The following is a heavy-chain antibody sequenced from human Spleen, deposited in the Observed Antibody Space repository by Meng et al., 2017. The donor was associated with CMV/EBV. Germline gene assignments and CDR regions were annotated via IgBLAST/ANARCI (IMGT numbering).Heavy chain of an antibody. D-gene: IGHD1-26*01. V-gene: IGHV4-39*07. CDR3: ARDHGGILGRFDP. J-gene: IGHJ5*02. CDR1: SGSLRSGNYY. CDR2: IYYNGDI. Sequence: SETLSLTCTVSSGSLRSGNYYWGWIRQSPGKGLEWIGYIYYNGDIYSHPSLKSRVTISVDTSKNQFSLKLSSVTAADTAIYYCARDHGGILGRFDPWGQGTLVTVSS.